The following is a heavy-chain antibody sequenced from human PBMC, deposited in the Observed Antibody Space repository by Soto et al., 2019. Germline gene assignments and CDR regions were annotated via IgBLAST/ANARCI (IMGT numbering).Heavy chain of an antibody. D-gene: IGHD5-12*01. J-gene: IGHJ4*02. V-gene: IGHV1-18*01. CDR1: GYTFTSYG. CDR2: ISAYNGNT. CDR3: ARVQSGYDFAY. Sequence: QVQLVQSGAEVKKPGASVQVSCKASGYTFTSYGINWVRQAPGQGLEWMGWISAYNGNTHYAQKLQGRVTMTTDTSTSTAYLEMRSLRSDDTAVYYCARVQSGYDFAYWGQGTLVTVSS.